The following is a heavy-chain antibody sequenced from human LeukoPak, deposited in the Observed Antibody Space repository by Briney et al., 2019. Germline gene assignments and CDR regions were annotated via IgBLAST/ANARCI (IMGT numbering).Heavy chain of an antibody. CDR3: ARSTTNYYGMDV. D-gene: IGHD4-17*01. V-gene: IGHV4-59*01. CDR2: IYYSGST. CDR1: GGSISSYY. Sequence: SETLSLTCTVFGGSISSYYWSWIRQPPGKGLEWVGYIYYSGSTNYNPSLKSRVTISVDTSKNQFSLKLSSVTAADTAVYYCARSTTNYYGMDVWGQGTTVTVSS. J-gene: IGHJ6*02.